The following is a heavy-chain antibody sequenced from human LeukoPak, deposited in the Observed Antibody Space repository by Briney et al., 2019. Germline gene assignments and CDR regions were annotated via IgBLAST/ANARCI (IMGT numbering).Heavy chain of an antibody. CDR1: GFTFNTYW. V-gene: IGHV3-9*03. Sequence: GGSLRLSCAASGFTFNTYWMSWVRQAPGKGLEWVTGISWNSGSIGYADSVKGRFTISRDNAKNSLYLQMNSLRAEDMALYYCAKGGGGTNYYYMDVWGKGTTVTVSS. CDR3: AKGGGGTNYYYMDV. CDR2: ISWNSGSI. D-gene: IGHD1-1*01. J-gene: IGHJ6*03.